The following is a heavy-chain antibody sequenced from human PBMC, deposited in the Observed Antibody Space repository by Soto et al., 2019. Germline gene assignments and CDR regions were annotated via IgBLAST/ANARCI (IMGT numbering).Heavy chain of an antibody. D-gene: IGHD6-19*01. CDR1: GYTFTSYY. V-gene: IGHV1-46*01. Sequence: ASVKVSCKASGYTFTSYYMHWVRQAPGQGLEWMGIINPSGGSTSYAQKFQGRVTMTRDTSTSIVYMELSSLRSEDTAVYYCARWEQWLVHLDYWGQGTLVTVSS. CDR3: ARWEQWLVHLDY. J-gene: IGHJ4*02. CDR2: INPSGGST.